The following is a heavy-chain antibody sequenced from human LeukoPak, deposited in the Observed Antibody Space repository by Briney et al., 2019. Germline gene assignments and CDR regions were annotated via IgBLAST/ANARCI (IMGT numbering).Heavy chain of an antibody. CDR1: GGSISSSSYY. D-gene: IGHD1-14*01. CDR3: ARDLPRTGAFDI. CDR2: IYYSGST. J-gene: IGHJ3*02. V-gene: IGHV4-39*07. Sequence: SETLSLTCTVSGGSISSSSYYWGWIRQPPGKGLEWIGSIYYSGSTYYNPSLKSRVTISVDTSKNQFSLKLSSVTAADTAIYYCARDLPRTGAFDIWGQGTMVTVSS.